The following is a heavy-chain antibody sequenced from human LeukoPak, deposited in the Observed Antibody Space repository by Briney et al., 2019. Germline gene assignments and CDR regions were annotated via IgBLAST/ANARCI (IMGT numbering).Heavy chain of an antibody. J-gene: IGHJ5*02. V-gene: IGHV4-59*01. CDR2: IYYSGST. CDR3: ARGDYDILTGYSTNWFDP. D-gene: IGHD3-9*01. CDR1: GGSISSYY. Sequence: SETLSLTCTVSGGSISSYYWTWIRQPPGKVLEWIGYIYYSGSTNYNPSLKSRVTISVDTSKNQFSLKLSCVTAADTAVYYCARGDYDILTGYSTNWFDPWGQGTLVTVPS.